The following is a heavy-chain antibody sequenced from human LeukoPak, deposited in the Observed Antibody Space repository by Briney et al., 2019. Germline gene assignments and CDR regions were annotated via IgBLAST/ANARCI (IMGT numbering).Heavy chain of an antibody. CDR1: GGSISSSSYY. CDR3: ARRDRPGGYNYGWDY. Sequence: SETLSLTCTVSGGSISSSSYYWGWIRQPPGKGLEWIGSIYYRGSTYYNPSLKSRVTISVDTSKNQFSLKLSSVTAADTAVYYCARRDRPGGYNYGWDYWGQGTLITVSS. CDR2: IYYRGST. J-gene: IGHJ4*02. V-gene: IGHV4-39*01. D-gene: IGHD5-18*01.